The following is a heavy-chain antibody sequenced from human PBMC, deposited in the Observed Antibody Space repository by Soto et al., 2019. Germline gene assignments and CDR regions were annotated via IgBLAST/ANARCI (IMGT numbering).Heavy chain of an antibody. D-gene: IGHD4-17*01. CDR3: ARDPYGVNTY. V-gene: IGHV3-74*01. J-gene: IGHJ4*02. CDR2: INSDGSST. CDR1: GFTVSSSQ. Sequence: GGSLRLSCAASGFTVSSSQMTWVRQAPGKALEWVSRINSDGSSTSYADSVKGRFTISRDNAKNTLYLQMNSLRAEDTAVYYCARDPYGVNTYWGQGTLVTVSS.